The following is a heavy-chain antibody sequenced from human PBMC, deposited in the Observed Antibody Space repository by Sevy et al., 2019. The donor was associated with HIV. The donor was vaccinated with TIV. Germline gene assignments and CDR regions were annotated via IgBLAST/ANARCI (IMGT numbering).Heavy chain of an antibody. CDR3: ARAGFCSSTSCYFPYYYYGMDV. D-gene: IGHD2-2*01. CDR1: GFTFSSYE. V-gene: IGHV3-48*03. Sequence: SLRLSCAASGFTFSSYEMNWVRQAPGKGLEWVSYISSSGSTIYYADSVKGRFTISRDNAKNSLYLQMNSLRAEDTAVYYCARAGFCSSTSCYFPYYYYGMDVWGQGTTVTVSS. J-gene: IGHJ6*02. CDR2: ISSSGSTI.